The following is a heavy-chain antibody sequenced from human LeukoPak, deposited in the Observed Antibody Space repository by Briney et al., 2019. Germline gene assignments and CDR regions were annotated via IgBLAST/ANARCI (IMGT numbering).Heavy chain of an antibody. CDR3: ATWLGNGFDI. J-gene: IGHJ3*02. Sequence: PSETLSLTCSVSAYSINTNSYWAWIRQPPGKGLQWIGRSHHGGNTYYHPSLKSRGTISIDTCMNQFPLNLYSVTAADTAVYYCATWLGNGFDIWGQGTVVTVSS. CDR2: SHHGGNT. D-gene: IGHD3-22*01. CDR1: AYSINTNSY. V-gene: IGHV4-38-2*01.